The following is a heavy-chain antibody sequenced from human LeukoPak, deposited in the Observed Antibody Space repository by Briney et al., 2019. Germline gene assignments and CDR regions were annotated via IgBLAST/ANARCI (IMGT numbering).Heavy chain of an antibody. CDR3: ARDTPHWIVATSFDY. CDR2: ISAYNGNT. Sequence: ASVKVSCKASGYTFTSYGISWVRQAPGQGLEWMGWISAYNGNTNYAQKLQGRVTMTTDTSTSTAYMELRSLRSDDTAVYYCARDTPHWIVATSFDYWGQGTLVTVSS. V-gene: IGHV1-18*01. D-gene: IGHD5-12*01. J-gene: IGHJ4*02. CDR1: GYTFTSYG.